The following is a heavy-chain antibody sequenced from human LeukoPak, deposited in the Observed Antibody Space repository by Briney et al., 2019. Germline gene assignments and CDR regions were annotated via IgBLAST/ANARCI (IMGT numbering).Heavy chain of an antibody. D-gene: IGHD5-24*01. J-gene: IGHJ4*02. V-gene: IGHV3-21*01. CDR1: GFSFISYS. CDR3: ARDGDGLKPLDY. CDR2: ISSSSSDI. Sequence: GGSLRLSCAASGFSFISYSMNWVRQAPGKGLEWVSSISSSSSDIYYADSVKGRFTISRDNAKNSLYLQMNSPRAEDTAIYYCARDGDGLKPLDYWGQGTLVIVSS.